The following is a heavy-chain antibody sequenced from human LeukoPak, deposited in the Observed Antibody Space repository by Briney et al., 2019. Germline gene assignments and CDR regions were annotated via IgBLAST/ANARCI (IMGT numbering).Heavy chain of an antibody. CDR2: INPSGGST. CDR3: ASGARWLQSDY. J-gene: IGHJ4*02. Sequence: ASVKVSCKASGYTFTSYYIHWVRQAPGQGLEWMGIINPSGGSTTYAQKFQGRVTMTRDMSTSTVYMELSSLRPEDTAVYYCASGARWLQSDYWGQGTLVTVSS. D-gene: IGHD5-24*01. V-gene: IGHV1-46*01. CDR1: GYTFTSYY.